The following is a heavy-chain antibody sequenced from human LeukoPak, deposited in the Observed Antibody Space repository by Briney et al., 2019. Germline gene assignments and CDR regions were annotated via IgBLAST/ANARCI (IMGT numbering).Heavy chain of an antibody. J-gene: IGHJ4*02. D-gene: IGHD6-13*01. CDR1: GFTFSSYG. CDR3: ARGSSSWSPFDY. Sequence: GGSLRLSCAASGFTFSSYGMHWVRQAPGKGLEWVAVISYDGSNKYYADSVKGRFTISRDNSKNTLYLQMNSLRAEDTAVYYCARGSSSWSPFDYWGQGTLVTVSS. V-gene: IGHV3-30*03. CDR2: ISYDGSNK.